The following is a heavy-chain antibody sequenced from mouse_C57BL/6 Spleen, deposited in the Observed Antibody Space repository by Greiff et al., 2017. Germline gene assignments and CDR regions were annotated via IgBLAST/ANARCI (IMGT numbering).Heavy chain of an antibody. J-gene: IGHJ3*01. Sequence: QVKLQQSGAELVRPGASVTLSCKASGYTFTDYEMHWVKQTPVHGLELIGAIDPETGGTAYNQKFKGKAIPTADKSSSTAYMELRSLTSEDSAVYCCTGPTCWGLAYWGQGTLVTVSA. CDR3: TGPTCWGLAY. CDR2: IDPETGGT. V-gene: IGHV1-15*01. CDR1: GYTFTDYE. D-gene: IGHD3-1*01.